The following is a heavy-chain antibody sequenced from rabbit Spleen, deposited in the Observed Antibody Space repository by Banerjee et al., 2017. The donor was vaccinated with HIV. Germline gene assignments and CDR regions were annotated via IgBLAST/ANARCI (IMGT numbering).Heavy chain of an antibody. CDR2: IDSGSSGFT. CDR1: GVSFSGDSS. V-gene: IGHV1S45*01. D-gene: IGHD8-1*01. CDR3: ARDTASSFSSYGMDL. Sequence: QEQLEESGGDLVKPGASLTLTCIASGVSFSGDSSMCWVRQAPGKGLEWIVCIDSGSSGFTYFASWAKGRFTISKTSSTTVTLQMTSLTAAETATYFCARDTASSFSSYGMDLWGPGTLVTVS. J-gene: IGHJ6*01.